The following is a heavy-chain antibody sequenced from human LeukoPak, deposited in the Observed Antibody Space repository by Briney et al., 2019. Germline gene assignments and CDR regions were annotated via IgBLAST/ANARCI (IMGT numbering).Heavy chain of an antibody. CDR1: GFTFSSYA. Sequence: GGSLRLSCAASGFTFSSYAMHWVRQAPGKGLEWVAVISYDGSNKYYADSVKGRFTIPRDNSKNTLYLQMNSLRAEDTAVYYCAKDRSTMVRGVNGPLDYWGQGTLVTVSS. CDR3: AKDRSTMVRGVNGPLDY. J-gene: IGHJ4*02. CDR2: ISYDGSNK. V-gene: IGHV3-30*04. D-gene: IGHD3-10*01.